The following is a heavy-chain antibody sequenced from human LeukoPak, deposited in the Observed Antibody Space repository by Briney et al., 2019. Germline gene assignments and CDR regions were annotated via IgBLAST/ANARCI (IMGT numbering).Heavy chain of an antibody. CDR1: GFTFSGYA. CDR3: AKTVETYYYGSGSYQFNASDI. D-gene: IGHD3-10*01. J-gene: IGHJ3*02. CDR2: ISGSGGST. V-gene: IGHV3-23*01. Sequence: GGSLRLSCAASGFTFSGYAMSWVRQAPGKGLEWVSAISGSGGSTYYADSVKGRFTIPRDNSKNTLYLQMNSLRAEDTAVYYCAKTVETYYYGSGSYQFNASDIWGQGTMVTVSS.